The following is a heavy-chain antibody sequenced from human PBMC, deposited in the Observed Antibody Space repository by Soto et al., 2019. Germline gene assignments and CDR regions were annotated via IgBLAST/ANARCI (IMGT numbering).Heavy chain of an antibody. CDR3: TGSGYYYYGMDV. CDR2: IRSKANSYAT. V-gene: IGHV3-73*01. CDR1: GFTFSGSA. J-gene: IGHJ6*02. Sequence: EVQLVESGGGLVQPGGSLKLSCAASGFTFSGSAMHWVRQASGKGLEWVGRIRSKANSYATAYAASVKGRFTISRDDSKNTAYLQMNSLKTEHTAVYYCTGSGYYYYGMDVWGQGTTVTVSS.